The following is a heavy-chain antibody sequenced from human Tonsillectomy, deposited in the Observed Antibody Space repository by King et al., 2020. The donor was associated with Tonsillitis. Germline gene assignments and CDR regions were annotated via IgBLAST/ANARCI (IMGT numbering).Heavy chain of an antibody. D-gene: IGHD2-2*01. Sequence: QLQESGSGLVKPSQTLSLTCAVSGGSISSGGYSWSWIRQPPGKGLEWIGYIYHSGSTYYNPSLKSRVTISVDRSKNQFSLKLSSVTAADTAVYYCARSTSHYAQTGTFDYWGQGTLVTVSS. CDR1: GGSISSGGYS. J-gene: IGHJ4*02. V-gene: IGHV4-30-2*01. CDR2: IYHSGST. CDR3: ARSTSHYAQTGTFDY.